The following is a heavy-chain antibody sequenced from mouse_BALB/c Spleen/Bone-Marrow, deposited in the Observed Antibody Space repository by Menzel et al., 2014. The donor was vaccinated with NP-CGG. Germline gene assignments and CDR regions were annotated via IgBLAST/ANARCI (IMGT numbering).Heavy chain of an antibody. CDR1: GDSITSGY. V-gene: IGHV3-8*02. CDR2: ISYSGST. J-gene: IGHJ2*01. CDR3: ARRQLGLRYYFDY. Sequence: EVKLQESGPSLVKPSQTLSLTCSVTGDSITSGYWNWIRKFPGNKLEYMGYISYSGSTYYNPSLKSRISITRDTSKNQYYLQLNSVTTEDTATYYCARRQLGLRYYFDYWGQGTTLTVSS. D-gene: IGHD3-2*01.